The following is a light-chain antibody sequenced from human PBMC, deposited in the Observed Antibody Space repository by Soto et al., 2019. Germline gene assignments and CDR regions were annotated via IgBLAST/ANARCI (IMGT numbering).Light chain of an antibody. CDR1: SSDVGGYNY. Sequence: QLVLTQPASVSGSPGQSITISCTGTSSDVGGYNYVSWYQQHPGKAPKLMIYDVSNRPSGVSDRFSGSKSGNTASLTISGLQAEDEADYYCSSYRSSGTLVFGGGTKLTVL. V-gene: IGLV2-14*03. CDR3: SSYRSSGTLV. CDR2: DVS. J-gene: IGLJ3*02.